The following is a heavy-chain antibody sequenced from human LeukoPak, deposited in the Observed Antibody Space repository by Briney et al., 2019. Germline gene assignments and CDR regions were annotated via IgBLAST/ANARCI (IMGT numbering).Heavy chain of an antibody. Sequence: PGGSLRLSCAASGFIFTDYYMSWFRQAPGKGLEWISYISNSGRTIYYADSVKGRFTISRDNAKKSLYLQLNSLEVEDTALYYCAREGYDDNSGFYYGYWGQGTLVTVSS. CDR3: AREGYDDNSGFYYGY. V-gene: IGHV3-11*01. CDR1: GFIFTDYY. D-gene: IGHD3-22*01. CDR2: ISNSGRTI. J-gene: IGHJ4*02.